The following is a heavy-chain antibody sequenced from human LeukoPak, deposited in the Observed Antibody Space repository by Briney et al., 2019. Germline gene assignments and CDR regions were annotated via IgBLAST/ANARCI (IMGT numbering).Heavy chain of an antibody. Sequence: SVKVSCKASRGTFSSYAITWVRQAPGQGLEWMGGIIPIFGTANYAQKFQGRVTITADEFTSTAYMELSSLRSEDTAVYYCARGFGSDYYYMDVWGKGTTVTVSS. CDR1: RGTFSSYA. CDR3: ARGFGSDYYYMDV. D-gene: IGHD3-10*01. V-gene: IGHV1-69*13. J-gene: IGHJ6*03. CDR2: IIPIFGTA.